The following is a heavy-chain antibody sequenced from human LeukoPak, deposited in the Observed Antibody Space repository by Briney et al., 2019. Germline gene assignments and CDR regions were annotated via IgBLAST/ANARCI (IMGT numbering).Heavy chain of an antibody. V-gene: IGHV3-7*01. CDR1: GFNFNNYS. CDR3: AGPMGPAAIFGFDY. D-gene: IGHD2-2*01. J-gene: IGHJ4*02. CDR2: IKQDGSEK. Sequence: GGSLRLSCAASGFNFNNYSMSWVRQAPGKGLEWVANIKQDGSEKYYVDSVKGRFTISRDNAKKSLYLQMNSLRAEDTAVYYCAGPMGPAAIFGFDYWGQGTLVTVSS.